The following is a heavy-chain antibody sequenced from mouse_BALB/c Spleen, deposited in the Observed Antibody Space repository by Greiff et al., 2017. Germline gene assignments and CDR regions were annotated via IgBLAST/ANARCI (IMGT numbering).Heavy chain of an antibody. CDR1: GYSITSGYY. CDR3: AREGGNPAD. V-gene: IGHV3-6*02. CDR2: ISYDGSN. J-gene: IGHJ3*01. Sequence: EVQLVESGPGLVKPSPSLSLTCSATGYSITSGYYWKWNRKFPGNQLEWMGYISYDGSNNYNPSFKNRISITRDTSKNQVFLKLKSVTTEDTATCYCAREGGNPADWGQGTLVTVSA. D-gene: IGHD2-1*01.